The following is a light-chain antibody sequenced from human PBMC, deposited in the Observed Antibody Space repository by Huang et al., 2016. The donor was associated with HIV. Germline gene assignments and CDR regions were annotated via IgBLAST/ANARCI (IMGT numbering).Light chain of an antibody. CDR1: QSDGSSS. Sequence: EILLTQSPGTLSLSPGERATLSCRASQSDGSSSLAWYQQKPGQAPRLLIYDASSRATGIPDRFSGSGSGSDFTLTINRLEPEDCAVYYCQHYGSSPFTFGPGTKVDIK. V-gene: IGKV3-20*01. CDR3: QHYGSSPFT. CDR2: DAS. J-gene: IGKJ3*01.